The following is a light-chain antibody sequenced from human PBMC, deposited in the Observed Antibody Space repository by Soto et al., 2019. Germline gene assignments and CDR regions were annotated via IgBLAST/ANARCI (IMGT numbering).Light chain of an antibody. CDR2: GND. CDR1: TSNIGSNT. V-gene: IGLV1-44*01. Sequence: QSVLTQPPSASATPGQRVTISCSGSTSNIGSNTVNWYQQLPGAAPKLLISGNDQRPSGVPDRVSGSKSGTSASLAISGLQSDDEADYYCAAWDDSLNGVVFGGGTKLTV. CDR3: AAWDDSLNGVV. J-gene: IGLJ2*01.